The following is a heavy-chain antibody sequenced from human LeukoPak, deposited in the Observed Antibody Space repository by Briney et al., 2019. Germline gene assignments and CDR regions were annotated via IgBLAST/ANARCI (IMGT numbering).Heavy chain of an antibody. CDR3: ARRARYCTSTSCDPIGAFDI. Sequence: GGSLRLSCVASGFTFSACWMTWVRQAPGKGLDWVANIRLDGSENYYVDSVRGRFTISRDNAKNSLYLQMNSLRAEDTAVYYCARRARYCTSTSCDPIGAFDIWGQGTMVTVSS. V-gene: IGHV3-7*01. D-gene: IGHD2-2*01. CDR2: IRLDGSEN. CDR1: GFTFSACW. J-gene: IGHJ3*02.